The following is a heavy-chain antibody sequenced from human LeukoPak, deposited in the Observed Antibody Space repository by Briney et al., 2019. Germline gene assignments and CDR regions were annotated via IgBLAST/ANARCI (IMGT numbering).Heavy chain of an antibody. CDR2: IYYSGST. V-gene: IGHV4-59*08. D-gene: IGHD5-24*01. Sequence: PSETLSLTCTVSGGSISSYYWSWIRQPRGKGLEWIVDIYYSGSTNYNPSLKSRVTISVDTSKNQFSLKLSSVTAADTAVYYCARLWLQTRGIAYFDYWGQGTLVTVSS. CDR3: ARLWLQTRGIAYFDY. CDR1: GGSISSYY. J-gene: IGHJ4*02.